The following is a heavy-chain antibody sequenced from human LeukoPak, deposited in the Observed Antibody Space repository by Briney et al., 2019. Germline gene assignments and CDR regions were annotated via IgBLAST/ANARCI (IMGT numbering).Heavy chain of an antibody. CDR2: IYSGGST. Sequence: GGSLRLSCAASGFTVNKKHMTWARQAPGKGLERVSVIYSGGSTYYADSVKGRFTISRDNSKNTLNLQMNSLRVEDTAVYYCELFYLGSGTPDAFDIWGHGTMVTVSS. CDR3: ELFYLGSGTPDAFDI. CDR1: GFTVNKKH. V-gene: IGHV3-66*01. J-gene: IGHJ3*02. D-gene: IGHD3-10*01.